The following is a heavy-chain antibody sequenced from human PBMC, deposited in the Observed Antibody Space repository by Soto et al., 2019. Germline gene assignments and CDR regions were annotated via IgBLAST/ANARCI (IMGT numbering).Heavy chain of an antibody. CDR1: GFTFSSYD. J-gene: IGHJ6*03. CDR2: IGTAGDT. Sequence: EVQLVESGGGLVQPGGSLRLSCAASGFTFSSYDMHWVRQATGKGLEWVSAIGTAGDTYYPGSVKGRFTISRENAKNSLYLQMNSLRAGDTAVYYCARAPGRQYSYYYYNDVWGKGTTVTVSS. D-gene: IGHD3-10*01. V-gene: IGHV3-13*01. CDR3: ARAPGRQYSYYYYNDV.